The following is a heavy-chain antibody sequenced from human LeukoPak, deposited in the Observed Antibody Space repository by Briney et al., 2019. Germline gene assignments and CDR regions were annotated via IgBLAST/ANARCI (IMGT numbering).Heavy chain of an antibody. V-gene: IGHV4-30-4*01. D-gene: IGHD5-18*01. CDR3: AREKGYGRYAMDV. CDR1: GGSISSGDYY. Sequence: PSQTLSLTCTVSGGSISSGDYYWSWIRQPPGKGLEWIGYIYYSGSTYYNPSLKSRITISVDTPKNQFSLKVSSVTAADTAVYYCAREKGYGRYAMDVWGQGTTVTVSS. J-gene: IGHJ6*02. CDR2: IYYSGST.